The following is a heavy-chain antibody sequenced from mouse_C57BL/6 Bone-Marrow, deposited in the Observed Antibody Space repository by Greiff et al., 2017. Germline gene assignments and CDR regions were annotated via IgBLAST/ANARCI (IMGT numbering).Heavy chain of an antibody. CDR2: IDPSDSYT. D-gene: IGHD1-1*01. CDR1: GYTFTSYW. V-gene: IGHV1-69*01. CDR3: AREGTTVVAPFDY. J-gene: IGHJ2*01. Sequence: QVQLQQPGAELVMPGASVKLSCKASGYTFTSYWMHWVKQRPGQGLEWIGEIDPSDSYTNYNQKFKCNSTLTVDKSSSTAYMQLSSLTSEDSAVYDCAREGTTVVAPFDYWGQGTTLTVSS.